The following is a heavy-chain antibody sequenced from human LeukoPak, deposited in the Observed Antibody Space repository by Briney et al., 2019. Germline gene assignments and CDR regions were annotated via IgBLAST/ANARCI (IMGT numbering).Heavy chain of an antibody. J-gene: IGHJ3*02. CDR1: GGSISSSSYY. Sequence: SETLSLTCTVSGGSISSSSYYWGWIRQPPGKGLEWIGSIYYSGSTYYNPSLKSRVTISVDTSKNQFSLKLSSVTAADTAVYYCATPTTRAIFGVVNQGGAFDIWGQGTMVTVSS. V-gene: IGHV4-39*01. CDR2: IYYSGST. CDR3: ATPTTRAIFGVVNQGGAFDI. D-gene: IGHD3-3*01.